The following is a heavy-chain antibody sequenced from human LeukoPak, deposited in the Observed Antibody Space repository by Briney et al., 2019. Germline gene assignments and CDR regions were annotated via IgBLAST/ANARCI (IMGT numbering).Heavy chain of an antibody. V-gene: IGHV3-49*03. CDR2: IRTKAYGETT. D-gene: IGHD3-22*01. J-gene: IGHJ4*02. CDR1: GFTYEDSP. Sequence: PGRSLRLSCTASGFTYEDSPMIWLRQARGEGLEGVGFIRTKAYGETTEYAASVKGRFPISRDDPKNTAYLQISSLKTEDPAVYYCTRGVYYDGRRGYYTDYWGQGTLVTVSS. CDR3: TRGVYYDGRRGYYTDY.